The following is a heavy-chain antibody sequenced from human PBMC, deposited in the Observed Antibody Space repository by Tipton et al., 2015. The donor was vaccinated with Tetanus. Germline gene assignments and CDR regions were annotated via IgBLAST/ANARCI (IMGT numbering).Heavy chain of an antibody. J-gene: IGHJ4*02. CDR1: GFTVSSNY. CDR2: IYSGGST. Sequence: QLVQSGGGLIQPGGSLRLSCAASGFTVSSNYMSWVRQAPGKGLEWVSVIYSGGSTYYADSVKGRFTISRDNSENTLYLQMNSLRAEDTAVYYCARGYYYGSGSYYTPPFFDYWGQGTLVTVSS. V-gene: IGHV3-53*01. CDR3: ARGYYYGSGSYYTPPFFDY. D-gene: IGHD3-10*01.